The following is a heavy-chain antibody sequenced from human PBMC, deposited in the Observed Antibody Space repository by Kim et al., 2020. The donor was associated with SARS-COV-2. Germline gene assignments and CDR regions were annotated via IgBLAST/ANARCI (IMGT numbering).Heavy chain of an antibody. V-gene: IGHV3-48*03. CDR2: ISSSGDTI. CDR1: GFSLSSYE. CDR3: TREGGSANWNPFDY. D-gene: IGHD1-20*01. Sequence: GGSLRLSCAASGFSLSSYEMNWVRQAPGKGLEWVSYISSSGDTIYYADSVKGRFTISRDNAKNSLYLQMNSLRVEDTAVYYCTREGGSANWNPFDYWCQG. J-gene: IGHJ4*02.